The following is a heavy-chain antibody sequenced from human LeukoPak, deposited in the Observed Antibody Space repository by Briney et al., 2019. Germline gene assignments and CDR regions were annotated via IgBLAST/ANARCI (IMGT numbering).Heavy chain of an antibody. D-gene: IGHD6-25*01. CDR1: GGSISSGSYY. CDR2: IYYSGST. Sequence: SETLSLTCTVSGGSISSGSYYWGWIRQPPGKGLEWIGSIYYSGSTYYNPSLKSRVTISVDTSKNQFSLKLSSVTAADTAVYYCARAATAYYYMDVWGKGTTVTVSS. CDR3: ARAATAYYYMDV. V-gene: IGHV4-39*01. J-gene: IGHJ6*03.